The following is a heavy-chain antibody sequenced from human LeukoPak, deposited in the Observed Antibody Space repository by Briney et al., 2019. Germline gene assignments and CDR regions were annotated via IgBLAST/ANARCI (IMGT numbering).Heavy chain of an antibody. CDR2: IYYSGST. J-gene: IGHJ4*02. CDR1: GGSISSYY. Sequence: SETLSLTCTVSGGSISSYYWSWIRQPPGKGLEWIGYIYYSGSTNYNPSLKSRVTISVDTSKNQFSLKLSSVTAADTAVYYCARSREGLEREMLPPFDYWGQGTLVTVSS. D-gene: IGHD5-24*01. V-gene: IGHV4-59*01. CDR3: ARSREGLEREMLPPFDY.